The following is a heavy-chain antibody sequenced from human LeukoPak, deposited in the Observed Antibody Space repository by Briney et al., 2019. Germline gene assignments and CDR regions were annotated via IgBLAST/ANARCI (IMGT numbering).Heavy chain of an antibody. CDR1: GGSISSGSYY. D-gene: IGHD6-6*01. V-gene: IGHV4-61*02. J-gene: IGHJ4*02. CDR3: ARGNEYSSSSGDY. CDR2: IYTSGST. Sequence: SETLSLTCTVSGGSISSGSYYWSWIRQPAGKGLEWIGRIYTSGSTNYNPSLKSRVTISVDTSKNQFSLKLSSVTAADTAVYYCARGNEYSSSSGDYWGQGTLVTVSS.